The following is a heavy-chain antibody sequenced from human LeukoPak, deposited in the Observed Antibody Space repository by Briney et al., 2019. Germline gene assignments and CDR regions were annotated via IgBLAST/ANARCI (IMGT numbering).Heavy chain of an antibody. J-gene: IGHJ3*02. CDR1: GYTFTSYY. V-gene: IGHV1-46*01. D-gene: IGHD3-10*01. CDR2: INPSGGST. CDR3: ARDLGSLGFGDQPKNAFDI. Sequence: ASVKVSCKASGYTFTSYYMHWVRQAPGQGLEWMGIINPSGGSTSYAQKFQGRVTMTRDTSTSTVYMELSSLRSEDTAVYYCARDLGSLGFGDQPKNAFDIWGQGTTVTVSS.